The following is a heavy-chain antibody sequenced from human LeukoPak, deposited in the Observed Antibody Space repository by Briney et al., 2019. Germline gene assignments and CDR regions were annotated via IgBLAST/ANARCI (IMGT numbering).Heavy chain of an antibody. CDR1: GGSFSSYA. D-gene: IGHD2-2*01. Sequence: ASVKVSCKASGGSFSSYAISWVRQAPGQGLEWMGWINPNSGGTNYAQKFQGRVTMTRDTSISTAYMELSRLRSDDTAVYYCARAACSSTSCTTNWFDPWGQGTLVTVSS. V-gene: IGHV1-2*02. CDR3: ARAACSSTSCTTNWFDP. J-gene: IGHJ5*02. CDR2: INPNSGGT.